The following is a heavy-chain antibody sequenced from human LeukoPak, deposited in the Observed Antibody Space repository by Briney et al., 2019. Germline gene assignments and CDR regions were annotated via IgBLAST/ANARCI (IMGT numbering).Heavy chain of an antibody. J-gene: IGHJ3*02. CDR3: AKSMGELSPDDAFDI. Sequence: PGGSLRLSCAASAFTFSNYAMTWVGQGPGKGLEWASGVSGSGVSTYYADSVKGRFTISRDNSKNTLYLQMNSLRAEDTAVYYCAKSMGELSPDDAFDIWGQGTMVTVSS. CDR2: VSGSGVST. V-gene: IGHV3-23*01. CDR1: AFTFSNYA. D-gene: IGHD3-16*01.